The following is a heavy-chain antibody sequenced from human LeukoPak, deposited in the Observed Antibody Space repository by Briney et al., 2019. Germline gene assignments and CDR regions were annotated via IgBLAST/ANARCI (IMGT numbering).Heavy chain of an antibody. V-gene: IGHV1-46*01. J-gene: IGHJ4*02. Sequence: ASVKVSCKASGYTFTSYYMNWVRQAPGQGLEWMGIINPSGGGTNYAQKFQGRVTMTTDMSTSTVYMDLSSLRSEDTAVYYCARSSDDYGSLVDYWGQGTLVTVSS. CDR2: INPSGGGT. CDR1: GYTFTSYY. CDR3: ARSSDDYGSLVDY. D-gene: IGHD4-17*01.